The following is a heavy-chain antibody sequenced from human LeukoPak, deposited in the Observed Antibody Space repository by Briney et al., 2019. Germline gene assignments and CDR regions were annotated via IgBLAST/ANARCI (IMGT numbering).Heavy chain of an antibody. CDR3: ASLNHYYGSGSYYNNIAEYFQH. Sequence: SETLSLTCTVSGGSISSGGYYWSWIRQHPGKGLEWIGYIYYSGSTYYNPSLKSRMTISVDTSKNQFSLNLSSVTAADTAVYYCASLNHYYGSGSYYNNIAEYFQHWGQGTLVTVSS. D-gene: IGHD3-10*01. V-gene: IGHV4-31*03. CDR2: IYYSGST. J-gene: IGHJ1*01. CDR1: GGSISSGGYY.